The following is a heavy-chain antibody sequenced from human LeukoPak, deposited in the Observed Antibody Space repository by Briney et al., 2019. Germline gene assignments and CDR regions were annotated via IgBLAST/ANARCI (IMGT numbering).Heavy chain of an antibody. CDR2: IIPIFGTA. J-gene: IGHJ6*04. V-gene: IGHV1-69*13. CDR1: GGTFSSYA. D-gene: IGHD1-20*01. Sequence: SVKVSCKASGGTFSSYAISWVRQAPGQGLEWMGGIIPIFGTANYAQKFQGRVTITADESTSTAYMELSSLRSEDTAVYYCASLTGTTRGGYYYYYGMDVWGKGSTVTVSS. CDR3: ASLTGTTRGGYYYYYGMDV.